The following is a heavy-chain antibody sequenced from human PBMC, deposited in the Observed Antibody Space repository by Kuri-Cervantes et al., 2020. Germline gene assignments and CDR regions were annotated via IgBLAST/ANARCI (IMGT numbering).Heavy chain of an antibody. V-gene: IGHV4-34*01. CDR3: ARGGPAFREKYSSGWYTKYTYYFDY. CDR2: INHSGST. CDR1: GGSFSGYY. J-gene: IGHJ4*02. Sequence: GSLRLSCAVYGGSFSGYYWSWIRQPPGKGLEWIGEINHSGSTNYDPSLKSRVTISVDTSKNQFSLKLSSVTAADTAVYYCARGGPAFREKYSSGWYTKYTYYFDYWGQGTLVTVSS. D-gene: IGHD6-19*01.